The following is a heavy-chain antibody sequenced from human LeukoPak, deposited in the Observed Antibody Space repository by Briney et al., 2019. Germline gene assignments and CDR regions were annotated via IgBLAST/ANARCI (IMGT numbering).Heavy chain of an antibody. CDR2: IYPGDSDT. CDR1: GYSFTSHW. CDR3: ARHRGQLGYCTNGVCYHYYMDV. D-gene: IGHD2-8*01. Sequence: PGESLKISCKGSGYSFTSHWIGWVRQMPGKGLEWMGIIYPGDSDTRYSPYFQGQVTISADKSISTAYLQWSSLKASDTAMYYCARHRGQLGYCTNGVCYHYYMDVWGKGTTVTVSS. J-gene: IGHJ6*03. V-gene: IGHV5-51*01.